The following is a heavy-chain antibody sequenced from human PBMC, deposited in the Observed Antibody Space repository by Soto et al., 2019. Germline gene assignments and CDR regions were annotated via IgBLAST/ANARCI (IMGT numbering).Heavy chain of an antibody. CDR3: AIHNYGSGSTYFDY. V-gene: IGHV4-59*08. CDR2: IYYSGST. Sequence: SETLSLTCTVSGGSISSYYWSWIRQPPGKGLEWIGYIYYSGSTNYNPSLKSRVTISVDTSKNQFSLKLNSMTAADTAVYYCAIHNYGSGSTYFDYWGKGTLVTVSS. J-gene: IGHJ4*02. D-gene: IGHD3-10*01. CDR1: GGSISSYY.